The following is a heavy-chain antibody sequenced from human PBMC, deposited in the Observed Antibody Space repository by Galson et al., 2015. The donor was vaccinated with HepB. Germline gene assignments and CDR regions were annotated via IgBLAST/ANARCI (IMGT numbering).Heavy chain of an antibody. V-gene: IGHV3-30*04. CDR2: ISYDGSNK. CDR1: GFTFSSYA. Sequence: SLRLSCAASGFTFSSYAMHWVRQAPGKGLEWVAVISYDGSNKYYADSVKGRFTISRDNSKNTLYLQMNSLRAEDTAVYYCAREDILTGYNYYFDYWGQGTLVTVSS. CDR3: AREDILTGYNYYFDY. D-gene: IGHD3-9*01. J-gene: IGHJ4*02.